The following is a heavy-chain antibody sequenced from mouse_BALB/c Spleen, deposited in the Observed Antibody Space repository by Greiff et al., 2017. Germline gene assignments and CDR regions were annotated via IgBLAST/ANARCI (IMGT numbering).Heavy chain of an antibody. D-gene: IGHD3-3*01. J-gene: IGHJ2*01. CDR3: ARDNGTYFDY. V-gene: IGHV7-3*02. Sequence: EVMLVESGGGLVQPGGSLRLSCATSGFTFTDYYMSWVRQPPGKALEWLGFIRNKANGYTTEYSASVKGRFTISRDNSQSILYLQMNTLRAEDSATYYCARDNGTYFDYWGQGTTLTVSS. CDR2: IRNKANGYTT. CDR1: GFTFTDYY.